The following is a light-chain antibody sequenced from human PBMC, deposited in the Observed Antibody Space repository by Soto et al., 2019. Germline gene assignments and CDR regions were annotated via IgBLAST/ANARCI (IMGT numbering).Light chain of an antibody. Sequence: YELTQPPSVSVAPGKTARITCGGNNIGSKSVHWYQQKPGQAPVLVIYYDSDRPSGIPERFSGSISGNTATLTISRVEAGDEADYYCQVWDSSSDPWVFGGGTKVTVL. J-gene: IGLJ3*02. CDR2: YDS. CDR1: NIGSKS. CDR3: QVWDSSSDPWV. V-gene: IGLV3-21*04.